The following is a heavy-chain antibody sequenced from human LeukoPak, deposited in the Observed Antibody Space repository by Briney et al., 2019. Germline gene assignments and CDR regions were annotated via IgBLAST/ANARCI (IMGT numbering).Heavy chain of an antibody. CDR2: ISGSGGST. CDR1: GFTFTSYA. V-gene: IGHV3-23*01. J-gene: IGHJ4*02. CDR3: AKDRSYAYDDYEDY. Sequence: GGSLRLSCATSGFTFTSYAMSWVRQAPGKGLEWVSAISGSGGSTYYADSVKGRFTISRDNSKNTLDLQMNSLRAEDTAVYYCAKDRSYAYDDYEDYWGQGTLVTVSS. D-gene: IGHD4-17*01.